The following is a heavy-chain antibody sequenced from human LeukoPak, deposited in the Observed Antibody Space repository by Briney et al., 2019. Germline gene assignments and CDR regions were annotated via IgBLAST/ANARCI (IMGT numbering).Heavy chain of an antibody. V-gene: IGHV4-30-4*01. J-gene: IGHJ4*02. CDR1: GGSISSGDYN. Sequence: SQTLSLTCTVSGGSISSGDYNWSWLRPPPGKGLEWIGYIYYSGSTYYNPSLKSRVTISVDTSKNTFSLKLSSVTAADTAVYYCARARYSYGSNFDYWGQGTLVTVSS. CDR3: ARARYSYGSNFDY. D-gene: IGHD5-18*01. CDR2: IYYSGST.